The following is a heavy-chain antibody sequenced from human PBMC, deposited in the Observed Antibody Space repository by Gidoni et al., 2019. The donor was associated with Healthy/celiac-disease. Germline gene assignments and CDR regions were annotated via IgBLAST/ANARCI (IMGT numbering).Heavy chain of an antibody. D-gene: IGHD3-9*01. CDR2: ISHSGST. J-gene: IGHJ3*02. V-gene: IGHV4-34*01. CDR3: ARGGYDILTGLGAFDI. CDR1: GGSSSGYS. Sequence: QVQLQQWGAGLLKPSETLSLPCAVYGGSSSGYSWSWIRQPPGQGLEWIGEISHSGSTNYNPSLKSRVTISVDTSKNQFSLKLSSVTAADTAVYYCARGGYDILTGLGAFDIWGQGTMVTVSS.